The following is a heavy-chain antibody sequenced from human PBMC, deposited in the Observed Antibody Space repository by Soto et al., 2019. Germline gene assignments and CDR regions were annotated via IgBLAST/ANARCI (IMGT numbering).Heavy chain of an antibody. CDR1: GGIFRNYA. J-gene: IGHJ4*02. V-gene: IGHV1-69*12. Sequence: QVQLEQSGAEVKKPGSSVKVSCKSSGGIFRNYAINWVRQAPGQGLEWMGGITPRSGTAKYAQKFQDRATIIAEESTTTGYMERNDLTSEDTAAYFCVSGDHDSSGYFPSNTWGRGTLVTVSS. CDR2: ITPRSGTA. D-gene: IGHD3-22*01. CDR3: VSGDHDSSGYFPSNT.